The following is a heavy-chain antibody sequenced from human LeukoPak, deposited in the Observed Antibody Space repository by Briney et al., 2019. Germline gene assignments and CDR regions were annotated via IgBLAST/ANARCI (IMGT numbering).Heavy chain of an antibody. D-gene: IGHD2-15*01. CDR1: GFTFSNYA. CDR2: LSGSGDTT. V-gene: IGHV3-23*01. CDR3: AKDTSAWWYHRAYMNV. J-gene: IGHJ6*03. Sequence: GGSLRLSCAASGFTFSNYAMSWVRQAPGGGLEWVSALSGSGDTTFHADSVKGRFTTSRDNSKNTLSLQMSGLRVEDSAVYFCAKDTSAWWYHRAYMNVWGTGTTVTVSS.